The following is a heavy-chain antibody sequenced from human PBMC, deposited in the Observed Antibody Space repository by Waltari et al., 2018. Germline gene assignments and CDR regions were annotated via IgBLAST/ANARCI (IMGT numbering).Heavy chain of an antibody. CDR2: IKQDVIEK. V-gene: IGHV3-7*01. D-gene: IGHD3-22*01. Sequence: EVQLVESGGGLVQPGGSLRLSCAASGFTFSSYWMSWVRQATGKGLGWVANIKQDVIEKYYVDSVKGRFTISRDNAKNSLYLQMNSLRAEDTAVYYCARDLGAQDYYDSSGYLDYWGQGTLVTVSS. J-gene: IGHJ4*02. CDR1: GFTFSSYW. CDR3: ARDLGAQDYYDSSGYLDY.